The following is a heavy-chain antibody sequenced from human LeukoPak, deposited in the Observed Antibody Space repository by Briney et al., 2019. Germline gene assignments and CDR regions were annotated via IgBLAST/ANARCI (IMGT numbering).Heavy chain of an antibody. CDR2: ISGDGDTT. CDR1: GFTFDEYA. J-gene: IGHJ5*02. CDR3: AKERSIAAAGTLDWFDP. D-gene: IGHD6-13*01. Sequence: GGSLRLSCAASGFTFDEYAIHWVRQAPGKGLEWVSLISGDGDTTYYADSVKGRFTISRDNSKHSLYLQMDSLRTEDTGLYYCAKERSIAAAGTLDWFDPWGQGTLVTVSS. V-gene: IGHV3-43*02.